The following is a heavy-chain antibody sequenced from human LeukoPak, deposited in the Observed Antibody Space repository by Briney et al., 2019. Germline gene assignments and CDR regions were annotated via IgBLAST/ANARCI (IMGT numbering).Heavy chain of an antibody. CDR3: ARAPVTSCRGAFCYPFDY. D-gene: IGHD4-17*01. Sequence: ETLSLTYTGSGYSISSGYYWGWIRQPPGKGLEWIAATSSSDSGKYHADSVRGRFTISRDNSKNTVYLQMNSLRAEDAAVYYCARAPVTSCRGAFCYPFDYWGPGILVTVSS. J-gene: IGHJ4*02. CDR2: TSSSDSGK. V-gene: IGHV3-23*01. CDR1: GYSISSGYY.